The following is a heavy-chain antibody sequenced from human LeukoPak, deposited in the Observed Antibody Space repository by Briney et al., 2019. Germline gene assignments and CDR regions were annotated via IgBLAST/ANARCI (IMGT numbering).Heavy chain of an antibody. D-gene: IGHD3-10*01. Sequence: SENLSLTCTVSGYSISSGYYWGWIRQPPGKGLEWIGSIYHSGSTYYNPSLKSRVTISVDTSKNQFSLKLSSVTAADTAVYYCARVTPEGFGESSYYFDYWGQGTLVTVSS. CDR3: ARVTPEGFGESSYYFDY. V-gene: IGHV4-38-2*02. J-gene: IGHJ4*02. CDR1: GYSISSGYY. CDR2: IYHSGST.